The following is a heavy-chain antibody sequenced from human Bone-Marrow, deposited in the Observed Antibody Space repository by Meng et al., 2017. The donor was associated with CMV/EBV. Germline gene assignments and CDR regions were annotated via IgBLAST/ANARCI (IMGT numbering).Heavy chain of an antibody. D-gene: IGHD2-2*01. Sequence: SETLSLTCAAHGGSFSGYYWSWIRQPPGKGLEWIGEINHSGSTNYNPSLKSRVTISVDTSTNQFSLKLSSVTAADTPVYYSARGRRGPVVPAATDFDYWGQGTLVTVSS. V-gene: IGHV4-34*01. CDR3: ARGRRGPVVPAATDFDY. J-gene: IGHJ4*02. CDR2: INHSGST. CDR1: GGSFSGYY.